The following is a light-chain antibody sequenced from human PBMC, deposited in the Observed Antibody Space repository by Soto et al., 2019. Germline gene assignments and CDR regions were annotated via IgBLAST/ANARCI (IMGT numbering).Light chain of an antibody. CDR3: SSYTSSSTYV. V-gene: IGLV2-14*01. Sequence: QSVLTQPASVSGSPGQSITISCTGTSSDVGDYNYVSWYQQVPGKAPKVMIYEVSNRPSGVSNHFSGSKSGITASLTISGLQAEDEADYYCSSYTSSSTYVFGTGTKVTVL. CDR2: EVS. J-gene: IGLJ1*01. CDR1: SSDVGDYNY.